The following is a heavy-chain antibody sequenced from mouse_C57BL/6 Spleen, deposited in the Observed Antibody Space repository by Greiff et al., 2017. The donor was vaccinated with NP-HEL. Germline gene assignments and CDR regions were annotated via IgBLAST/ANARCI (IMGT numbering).Heavy chain of an antibody. V-gene: IGHV14-4*01. D-gene: IGHD1-1*01. J-gene: IGHJ2*01. CDR3: TAHYCSNYFDY. Sequence: EVMLVESGAELVRPGASVKLSCTASGFNFKDDYMHWVKQRPEQGLEWIGWIDPENGDTEYASKFQGKATITADTSSNTAYLQLSSLTSEDTAVYYFTAHYCSNYFDYWGQGTTLTVSS. CDR1: GFNFKDDY. CDR2: IDPENGDT.